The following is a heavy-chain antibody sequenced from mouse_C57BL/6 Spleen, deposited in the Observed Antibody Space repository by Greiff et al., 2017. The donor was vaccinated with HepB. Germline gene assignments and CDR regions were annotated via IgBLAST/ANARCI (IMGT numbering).Heavy chain of an antibody. CDR3: ASLLLRYPNFDV. V-gene: IGHV1-26*01. D-gene: IGHD1-1*01. Sequence: EVQLQQSGPELVKPGASVKISCKASGYTFTDYYMNWVKQSHGKSLEWIGDINPNNGGTSYNQKFKGKATLTVDKSSSTAYMELRSLTSEDSAVYYCASLLLRYPNFDVWGTGTTVTVSS. J-gene: IGHJ1*03. CDR1: GYTFTDYY. CDR2: INPNNGGT.